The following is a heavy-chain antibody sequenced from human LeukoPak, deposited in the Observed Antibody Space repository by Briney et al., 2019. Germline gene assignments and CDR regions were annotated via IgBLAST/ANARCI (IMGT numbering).Heavy chain of an antibody. V-gene: IGHV4-34*01. CDR3: ARSWYNWNYVREGLSWFDP. CDR2: INHSGST. CDR1: GGSFSGYY. J-gene: IGHJ5*02. Sequence: SETLSLTCAVYGGSFSGYYWSWIRQPPGKGLEWIGEINHSGSTNYNPSLKSRVTISVDTSKNQFSLKLSSVTAADTAVYYCARSWYNWNYVREGLSWFDPWGQGTLVTVSS. D-gene: IGHD1-7*01.